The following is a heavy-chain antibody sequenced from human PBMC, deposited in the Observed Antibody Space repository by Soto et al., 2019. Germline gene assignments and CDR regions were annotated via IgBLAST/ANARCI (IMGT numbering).Heavy chain of an antibody. CDR2: VYSSGVA. D-gene: IGHD6-6*01. CDR1: GDSMSGYY. Sequence: QVQLQESGPGLVKPSETLTLICNVSGDSMSGYYGSWVRQPAGQGLEWIGRVYSSGVANYNPSLASRVTMSIDTSKNQFSLSLRSVTAADTAVYFCARLGSGSSLVYWGRGIPVTVSS. J-gene: IGHJ4*02. CDR3: ARLGSGSSLVY. V-gene: IGHV4-4*07.